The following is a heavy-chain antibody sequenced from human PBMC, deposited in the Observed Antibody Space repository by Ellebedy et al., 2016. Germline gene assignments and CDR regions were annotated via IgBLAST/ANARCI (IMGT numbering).Heavy chain of an antibody. D-gene: IGHD4-17*01. J-gene: IGHJ4*02. CDR3: ARGAYGDSSRGTFDY. CDR1: GGSISNYY. CDR2: IYSSGST. Sequence: SETLSLXXTVSGGSISNYYWSWIRQPAGKGLEWIGRIYSSGSTNYSPSLKSRVTMSGDTSKNQFSLKLSSVTAADTAVYYCARGAYGDSSRGTFDYWGQGTLVTVSS. V-gene: IGHV4-4*07.